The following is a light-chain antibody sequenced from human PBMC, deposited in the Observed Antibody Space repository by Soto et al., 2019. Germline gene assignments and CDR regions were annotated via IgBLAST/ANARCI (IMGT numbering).Light chain of an antibody. CDR1: SSDVGGYNY. CDR3: TSDTGSNSLV. J-gene: IGLJ2*01. CDR2: EGS. Sequence: QSVLTQPPSASGSPGQSVTISCTGTSSDVGGYNYVSWYQQHPGKAPKLMIYEGSKRPSGVPDRFSGSKSGNTASLTVSGLQAEDEADYYCTSDTGSNSLVFGGGTQLTVL. V-gene: IGLV2-8*01.